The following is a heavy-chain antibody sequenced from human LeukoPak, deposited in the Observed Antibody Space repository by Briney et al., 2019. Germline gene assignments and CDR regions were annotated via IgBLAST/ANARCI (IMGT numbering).Heavy chain of an antibody. Sequence: GGSLRLSCAASGFTFSSYGMHWVRQAPGKGLEWVAVISYDGSNKYYADSVKGRFTISRDNAKNTLYLQMNSLRAEDTAVYYCAGFSGGDSYWGQGTPVTVSS. V-gene: IGHV3-30*03. CDR3: AGFSGGDSY. CDR2: ISYDGSNK. D-gene: IGHD2-21*01. CDR1: GFTFSSYG. J-gene: IGHJ4*02.